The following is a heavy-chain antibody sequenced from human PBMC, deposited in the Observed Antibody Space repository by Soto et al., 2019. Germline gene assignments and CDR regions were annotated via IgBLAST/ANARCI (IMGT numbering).Heavy chain of an antibody. CDR2: ISNDGSNE. Sequence: PVGSLRLSCAGSGFTFRWFGMNWVRQAPGRGLEWVARISNDGSNEYYVDSVKGRFTISRDNSKNTLYLQMDSLRAEDTAVYYCAKGEVRGIIPSYFDYWGLGTLVTVSS. V-gene: IGHV3-30*18. J-gene: IGHJ4*02. D-gene: IGHD3-10*01. CDR1: GFTFRWFG. CDR3: AKGEVRGIIPSYFDY.